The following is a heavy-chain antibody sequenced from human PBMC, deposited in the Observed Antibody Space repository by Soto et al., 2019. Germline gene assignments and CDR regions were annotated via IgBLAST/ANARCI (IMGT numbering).Heavy chain of an antibody. J-gene: IGHJ3*02. CDR3: ARDILTGDDAFDI. D-gene: IGHD3-9*01. Sequence: QVQLVQSGAEVKQPGSSVKVSCKASGGTFSSYTISWVRQAPGQGLEWMGRIIPILGIANYAQKFQGRVTITADKSTSTAYMELSSLRSEDTAVYYCARDILTGDDAFDIWGQGTMVTVSS. CDR1: GGTFSSYT. CDR2: IIPILGIA. V-gene: IGHV1-69*08.